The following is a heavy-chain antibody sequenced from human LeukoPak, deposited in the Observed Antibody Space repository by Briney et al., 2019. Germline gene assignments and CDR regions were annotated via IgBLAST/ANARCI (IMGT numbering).Heavy chain of an antibody. J-gene: IGHJ6*03. CDR1: GFTFSSYA. Sequence: LGGSLRLSCAASGFTFSSYAMSWVRQAPGKGLEWVSAISGSGGSTYYADSVKGRFTISRDNSKNTLYLQMNSLRAEDTAVYYCAKASGYYYYYMDVWGKGTTVTVSS. D-gene: IGHD3-10*01. V-gene: IGHV3-23*01. CDR2: ISGSGGST. CDR3: AKASGYYYYYMDV.